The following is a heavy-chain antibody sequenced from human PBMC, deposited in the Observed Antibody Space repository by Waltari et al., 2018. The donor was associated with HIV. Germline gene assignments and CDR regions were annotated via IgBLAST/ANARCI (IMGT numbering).Heavy chain of an antibody. CDR1: NFSVSGKH. D-gene: IGHD3-10*01. CDR3: ATGVRYYGP. Sequence: AESGGRLIQPGGSLGLSCTASNFSVSGKHVTWIRQAPGGSREWVACIDPDDTTHYADFVSGRFTISRAKSRTTVLLLMNGLFVDDTATYFCATGVRYYGPWGQGTRVTVSS. V-gene: IGHV3-53*01. J-gene: IGHJ5*02. CDR2: IDPDDTT.